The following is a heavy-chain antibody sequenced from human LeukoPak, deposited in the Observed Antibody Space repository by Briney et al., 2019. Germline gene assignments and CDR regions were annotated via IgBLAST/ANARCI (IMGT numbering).Heavy chain of an antibody. Sequence: PSETLSLTCTVSGGSISSYYWSWIRQPPGKGLEWIGYIYYSGSTNYNPSLKSRVTISVDTSKNQFSLKLSSVTAADTAVYYCARTYNIAAAGTGWGWNWFDPWGQGTLVTVSS. J-gene: IGHJ5*02. CDR2: IYYSGST. V-gene: IGHV4-59*08. D-gene: IGHD6-13*01. CDR3: ARTYNIAAAGTGWGWNWFDP. CDR1: GGSISSYY.